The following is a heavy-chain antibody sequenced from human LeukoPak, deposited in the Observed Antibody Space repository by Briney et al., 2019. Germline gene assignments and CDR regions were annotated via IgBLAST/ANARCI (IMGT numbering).Heavy chain of an antibody. CDR3: ARAGAPSGEMATINPLAFDI. J-gene: IGHJ3*02. D-gene: IGHD5-24*01. Sequence: ASVKVSCKASGGTFSSYAVSWVRQAPGQGLEWMGGVIPIFGTANDAQKVQGRVTITADESTSTAYMELSSLRFEDTAVYYCARAGAPSGEMATINPLAFDIWGQGTMVTVSS. CDR2: VIPIFGTA. CDR1: GGTFSSYA. V-gene: IGHV1-69*13.